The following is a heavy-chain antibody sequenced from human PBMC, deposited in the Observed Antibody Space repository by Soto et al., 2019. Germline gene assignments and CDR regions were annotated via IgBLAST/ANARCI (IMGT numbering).Heavy chain of an antibody. Sequence: QVQLVQSGAEVKKPGSSVKVSCKASGGTFSNDIITWVRQAPGQGLEWMGRIIPLLDITNYAQKFQGRVTLTADKSTSTAYMELNSLRYEDTAVYYCVRDSPIGSTYSGYDGIDYWGQGTLVTVSS. CDR2: IIPLLDIT. CDR3: VRDSPIGSTYSGYDGIDY. V-gene: IGHV1-69*08. CDR1: GGTFSNDI. D-gene: IGHD5-12*01. J-gene: IGHJ4*02.